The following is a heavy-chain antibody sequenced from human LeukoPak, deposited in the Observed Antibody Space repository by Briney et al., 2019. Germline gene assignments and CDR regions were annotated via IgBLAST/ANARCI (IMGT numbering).Heavy chain of an antibody. Sequence: SVTVSCKASGGTFSSYAISWVRQAPGQGLEWMGGIIPIFGTANYAQKFQGRVTITTDESTSTAYMELSSLRSEDTAVYYCASGTTGTYDAFDIWGQGTMVTVSS. CDR3: ASGTTGTYDAFDI. D-gene: IGHD1-1*01. CDR2: IIPIFGTA. J-gene: IGHJ3*02. CDR1: GGTFSSYA. V-gene: IGHV1-69*05.